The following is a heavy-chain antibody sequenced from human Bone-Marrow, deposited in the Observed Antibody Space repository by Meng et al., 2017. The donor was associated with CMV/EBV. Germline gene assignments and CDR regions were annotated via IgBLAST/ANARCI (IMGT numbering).Heavy chain of an antibody. CDR2: ISSSSSYI. CDR1: GFTFSSYS. V-gene: IGHV3-21*01. Sequence: GSLRLSCAASGFTFSSYSMNWVRQAPGKGLEWVSSISSSSSYIYYAGSVKGRFTISRDNAKNSLYLQMNSLRAEDTAVYYCARDYDFWSGYYTGIFRYYYGMAVWGQGPTVTGSS. J-gene: IGHJ6*01. CDR3: ARDYDFWSGYYTGIFRYYYGMAV. D-gene: IGHD3-3*01.